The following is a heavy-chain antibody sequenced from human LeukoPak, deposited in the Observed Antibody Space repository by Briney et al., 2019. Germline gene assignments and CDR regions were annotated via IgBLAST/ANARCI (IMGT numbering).Heavy chain of an antibody. D-gene: IGHD3-10*01. J-gene: IGHJ5*02. Sequence: PGGSLRLSCAASGFTFSSYSMNWVRQAPGKGLEWVSSISSSSYIYYADSVKGRFTISRDNAKNSLYLQMNSLRAEDTAVYYCARSDPMGDGSLGPWGQGTLVTVSS. CDR1: GFTFSSYS. V-gene: IGHV3-21*01. CDR2: ISSSSYI. CDR3: ARSDPMGDGSLGP.